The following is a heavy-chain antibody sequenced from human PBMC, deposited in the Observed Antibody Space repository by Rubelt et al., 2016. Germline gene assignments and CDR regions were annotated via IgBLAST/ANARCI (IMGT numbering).Heavy chain of an antibody. V-gene: IGHV4-34*01. CDR2: INHSGYT. Sequence: QVQLHQWGAGLLKPSETLSLTCAVYDGSFSGYYWNWIRQPPGEGLEWIGDINHSGYTNYNPSLGSRVTISVDTSKNQFSLQRTSGTAADTAVYYCARGRMPDGWYPYCFDYWGQGILVTVS. CDR3: ARGRMPDGWYPYCFDY. CDR1: DGSFSGYY. J-gene: IGHJ4*02. D-gene: IGHD6-19*01.